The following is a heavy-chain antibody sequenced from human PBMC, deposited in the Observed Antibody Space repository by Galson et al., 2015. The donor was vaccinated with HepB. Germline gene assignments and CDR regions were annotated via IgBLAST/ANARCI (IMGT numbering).Heavy chain of an antibody. CDR1: GDSVASSIGA. Sequence: CAISGDSVASSIGAWNWIRQSPSRGLEWLGRTFYRSRWYYEYAVSVKSRININPDTSKNQFSLQLNPVTPEDTAVYYCARGVTKFDYWGQGTLVTVSS. CDR3: ARGVTKFDY. CDR2: TFYRSRWYY. J-gene: IGHJ4*02. V-gene: IGHV6-1*01. D-gene: IGHD2-8*01.